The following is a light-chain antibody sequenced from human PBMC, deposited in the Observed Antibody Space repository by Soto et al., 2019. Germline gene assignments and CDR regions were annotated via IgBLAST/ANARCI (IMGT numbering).Light chain of an antibody. CDR2: DAT. J-gene: IGLJ2*01. CDR1: TGAVTSGHY. CDR3: SLSYDGARI. Sequence: QTVVTQEPSLTVSPGGTVTLTCGSSTGAVTSGHYPHWIQQKPDQAPRTLIYDATNKQSWTPARFSGSLLGGKAALTLSGAQPEDEGDYYCSLSYDGARIFGGGTKVTVL. V-gene: IGLV7-46*01.